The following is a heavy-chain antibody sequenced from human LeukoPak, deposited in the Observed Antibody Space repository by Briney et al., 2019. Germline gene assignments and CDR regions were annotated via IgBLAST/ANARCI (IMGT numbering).Heavy chain of an antibody. CDR2: IWYDGSNK. CDR3: ARYCSGGSCYSSPAFDI. D-gene: IGHD2-15*01. Sequence: GGSLRLSCAASGFTFSSYGMHWVRQAPGKGLEWVAVIWYDGSNKYYADSVKGRFTISRDNSKNTLYLQMNSLRAEDTAVYYCARYCSGGSCYSSPAFDIWGQGTMVTVSS. V-gene: IGHV3-33*01. CDR1: GFTFSSYG. J-gene: IGHJ3*02.